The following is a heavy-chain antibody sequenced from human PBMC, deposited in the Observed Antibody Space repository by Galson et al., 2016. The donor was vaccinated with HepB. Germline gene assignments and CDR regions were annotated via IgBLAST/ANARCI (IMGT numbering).Heavy chain of an antibody. Sequence: SLRLSCAASGFTFSDYAMNWVRQAPAKGLEWVSSISDHGFGTYYADSVKGRFTISRDNSKNTLFLQMNSLSAEDTAVYYCARHPRDTGGYGIDYWGQGTLVTVSS. CDR3: ARHPRDTGGYGIDY. D-gene: IGHD2-8*02. V-gene: IGHV3-23*01. CDR1: GFTFSDYA. J-gene: IGHJ4*02. CDR2: ISDHGFGT.